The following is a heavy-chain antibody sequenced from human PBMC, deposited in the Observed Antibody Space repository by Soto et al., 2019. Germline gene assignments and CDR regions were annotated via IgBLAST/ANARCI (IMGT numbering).Heavy chain of an antibody. CDR1: GFTFSSYA. CDR3: AKGRTYNYANYFGH. J-gene: IGHJ5*02. CDR2: MSGSGDNT. D-gene: IGHD1-1*01. Sequence: EVQLLESGGDLVQPGGSLRLSCAASGFTFSSYAMSWVRQAPGKGPEWVSSMSGSGDNTYYADSVKGRFIISRDNSKNTLYLQMSSLRVDDTAVYSCAKGRTYNYANYFGHWGQGTLVTVSS. V-gene: IGHV3-23*01.